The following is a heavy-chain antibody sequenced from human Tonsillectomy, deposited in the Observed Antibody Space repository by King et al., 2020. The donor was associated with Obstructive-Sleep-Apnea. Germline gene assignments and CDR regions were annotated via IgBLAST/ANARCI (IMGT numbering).Heavy chain of an antibody. D-gene: IGHD4-23*01. CDR1: GASISSSSYY. V-gene: IGHV4-39*07. Sequence: QLQESGPGLVKPSETLSLTCTVSGASISSSSYYWGWIRQPPGKGLEWIGNIYYRGTTYFNPSLKSRVTISLETSKNQFSLRLTSVTAADTAVYYCARTFYSGGTEIFDYWSQGTLVTVSS. CDR3: ARTFYSGGTEIFDY. CDR2: IYYRGTT. J-gene: IGHJ4*02.